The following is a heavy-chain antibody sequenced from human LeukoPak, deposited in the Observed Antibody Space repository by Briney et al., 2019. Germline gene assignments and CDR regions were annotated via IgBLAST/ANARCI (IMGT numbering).Heavy chain of an antibody. CDR1: GFTFSRFS. D-gene: IGHD3-10*01. CDR3: ARGGEDMVPFDY. J-gene: IGHJ4*02. Sequence: GGSLRLSCAASGFTFSRFSMHWVRQAPGKGLEYVSAISSNGGRTYYANSVKGSFIISRDNSKNTLYLQMGSLRADDMAVYYCARGGEDMVPFDYWGQGTLVSVSS. CDR2: ISSNGGRT. V-gene: IGHV3-64*01.